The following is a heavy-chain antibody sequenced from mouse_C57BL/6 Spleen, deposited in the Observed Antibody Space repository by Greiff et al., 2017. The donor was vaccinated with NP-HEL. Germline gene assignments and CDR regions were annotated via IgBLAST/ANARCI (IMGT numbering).Heavy chain of an antibody. CDR1: GYTFTSYW. D-gene: IGHD2-3*01. CDR2: IYPGSGST. Sequence: QVQLQQPGAELVKPGASVKMSCKASGYTFTSYWITWVKQRPGQGLEWIGDIYPGSGSTNYNEKFKSKATLTVDTSSSTADMQLSSLTSEDSAVYYCAREDCYSWYFDDWGTGTTVTVSS. V-gene: IGHV1-55*01. J-gene: IGHJ1*03. CDR3: AREDCYSWYFDD.